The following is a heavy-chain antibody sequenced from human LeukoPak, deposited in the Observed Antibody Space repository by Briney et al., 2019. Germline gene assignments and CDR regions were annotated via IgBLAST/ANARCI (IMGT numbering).Heavy chain of an antibody. J-gene: IGHJ6*02. CDR2: IWYDGSNK. D-gene: IGHD2-2*01. CDR3: ARDQGCSSTSCYEGYYYYGMDV. CDR1: GFTFSSYG. V-gene: IGHV3-33*01. Sequence: GRSLRLSCAASGFTFSSYGMHWVRQAPGKGLEWVAVIWYDGSNKYYADSVKGRFTISRDNSKNTLYLQMNSLRAEDTAVYYSARDQGCSSTSCYEGYYYYGMDVWGQGTTVTVSS.